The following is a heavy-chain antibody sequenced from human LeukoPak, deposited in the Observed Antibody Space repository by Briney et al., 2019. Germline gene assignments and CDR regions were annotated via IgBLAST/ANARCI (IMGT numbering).Heavy chain of an antibody. CDR1: GFTFSSYG. Sequence: GGSLRLSCAASGFTFSSYGMHWVRQAPGKGLEWVAVISYDGTNKYYADSVKGRFTISRDNSKNTLYLQTNSLRAEDTAVYYCAKDGSKVAAAGTNYYYYMDVWGKGTTVTVSS. CDR3: AKDGSKVAAAGTNYYYYMDV. V-gene: IGHV3-30*18. CDR2: ISYDGTNK. D-gene: IGHD6-13*01. J-gene: IGHJ6*03.